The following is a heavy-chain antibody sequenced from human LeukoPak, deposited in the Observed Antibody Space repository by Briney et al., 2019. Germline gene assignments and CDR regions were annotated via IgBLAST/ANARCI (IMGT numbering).Heavy chain of an antibody. D-gene: IGHD3-22*01. V-gene: IGHV4-59*01. CDR3: ARGTYYYDSSGYCLFDY. CDR1: GGSISSYY. Sequence: SETLSLTCTVSGGSISSYYWSWIRQPPGKGLEWIGYIYYSGSTNYNPSLKSRVTISVDTSKNQFSLKLSSVTAADTAVYYCARGTYYYDSSGYCLFDYWGQGTLVTVSS. CDR2: IYYSGST. J-gene: IGHJ4*02.